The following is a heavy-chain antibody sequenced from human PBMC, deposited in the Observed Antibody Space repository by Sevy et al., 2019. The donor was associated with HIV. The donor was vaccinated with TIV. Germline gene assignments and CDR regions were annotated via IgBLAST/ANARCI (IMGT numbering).Heavy chain of an antibody. CDR3: AAGYYDFWSCYYAFDI. J-gene: IGHJ3*02. CDR1: GYTFTSYG. V-gene: IGHV1-18*01. Sequence: ASVKVSCKASGYTFTSYGISWVRQAPGQGLEWMGWISAYNGNTNYAQKLQGRVTMTTDTSTSTAYMELRSLRSDDTAVYYCAAGYYDFWSCYYAFDIWGQGTMVTVSS. CDR2: ISAYNGNT. D-gene: IGHD3-3*01.